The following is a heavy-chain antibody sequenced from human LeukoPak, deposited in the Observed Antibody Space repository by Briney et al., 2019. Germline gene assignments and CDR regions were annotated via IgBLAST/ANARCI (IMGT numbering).Heavy chain of an antibody. D-gene: IGHD6-19*01. Sequence: SETLSLTCTVSGGSINGYFWSWIRQPPGEGLEWIGYIYYSGNTNYNPSLKSRVTISVDTSKNQFSLNLSSVTAADTAVYYCGRVAGGGWHAPFDSWGQGTLLAVPS. CDR2: IYYSGNT. CDR1: GGSINGYF. V-gene: IGHV4-59*01. CDR3: GRVAGGGWHAPFDS. J-gene: IGHJ4*02.